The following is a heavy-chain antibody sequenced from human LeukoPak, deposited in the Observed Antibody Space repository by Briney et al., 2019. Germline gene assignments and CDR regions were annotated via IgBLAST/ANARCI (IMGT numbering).Heavy chain of an antibody. CDR1: GGSINSRNW. Sequence: SETLSLTCAVSGGSINSRNWWSWVRQPPGKGLEWIGEIHHSGSTNYNPSLKSRVTISVDKSKNQFSLKLSSVTAADTAVYYCARDNYGGNSDYWGQGTLVTVSS. J-gene: IGHJ4*02. D-gene: IGHD4-23*01. CDR3: ARDNYGGNSDY. V-gene: IGHV4-4*02. CDR2: IHHSGST.